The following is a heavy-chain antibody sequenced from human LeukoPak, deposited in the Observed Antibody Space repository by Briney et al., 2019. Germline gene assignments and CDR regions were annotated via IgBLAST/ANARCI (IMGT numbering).Heavy chain of an antibody. CDR3: AREDIVVVVAATRDYYYGMDV. V-gene: IGHV1-69*04. CDR1: GGTFSSYA. CDR2: ITPILGIA. Sequence: SVKVSCKASGGTFSSYAISWVRQAPGQGLEWMGRITPILGIANYAQKFQGRVTITADKSTSTAYMELSSLRSEDTAVYYCAREDIVVVVAATRDYYYGMDVWGQGTTVTVSS. J-gene: IGHJ6*02. D-gene: IGHD2-15*01.